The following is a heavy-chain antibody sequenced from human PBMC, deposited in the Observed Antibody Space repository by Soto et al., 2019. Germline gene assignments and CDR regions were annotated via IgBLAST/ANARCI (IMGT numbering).Heavy chain of an antibody. J-gene: IGHJ6*02. Sequence: QVQLQQSGPGLVKPSQTLSVTCAISGDSVSSNNAAWIWIRQSPSRGLEWLGRTYYRSKWLYDYALSVKSRITINPDTSKNRFSPQLSSVTPDDTAVYYCVRAVLDYGMDVWGQGTTVTVSS. CDR1: GDSVSSNNAA. V-gene: IGHV6-1*01. CDR3: VRAVLDYGMDV. D-gene: IGHD3-16*01. CDR2: TYYRSKWLY.